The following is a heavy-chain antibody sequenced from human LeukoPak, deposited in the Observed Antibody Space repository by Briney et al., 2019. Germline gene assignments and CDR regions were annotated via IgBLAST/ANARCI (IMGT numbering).Heavy chain of an antibody. CDR3: ARDSPVIAAADLFDY. J-gene: IGHJ4*02. CDR1: GFTFSSYS. D-gene: IGHD6-13*01. CDR2: ISSSSSNK. Sequence: GGSLRLSCAASGFTFSSYSMNWVRQAPGKGLEWVSSISSSSSNKYYADSVKGRFTISRDNAKNSLYLQMNSLRAEDTALYYCARDSPVIAAADLFDYWGQGTLVTVSS. V-gene: IGHV3-21*01.